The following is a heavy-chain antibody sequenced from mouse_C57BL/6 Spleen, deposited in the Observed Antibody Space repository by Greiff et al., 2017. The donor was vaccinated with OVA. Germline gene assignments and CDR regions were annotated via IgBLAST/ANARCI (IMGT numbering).Heavy chain of an antibody. CDR1: GYTFTSYW. CDR2: IYPGSGST. J-gene: IGHJ2*01. D-gene: IGHD1-1*01. Sequence: QVQLKESGAELVKPGASVKMSCKASGYTFTSYWITWVKQRPGQGLAWIGDIYPGSGSTNYNEKFKSKATLTVDTSSSTAYMQLSSLTSEDSAVDYCARENYGSSYDYWGQGTTLTVSS. V-gene: IGHV1-55*01. CDR3: ARENYGSSYDY.